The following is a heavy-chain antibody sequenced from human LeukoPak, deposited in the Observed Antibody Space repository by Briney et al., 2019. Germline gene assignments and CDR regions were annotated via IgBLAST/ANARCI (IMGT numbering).Heavy chain of an antibody. CDR1: GFTFSSYA. CDR3: ARDVDYYDSGSREIQIHY. CDR2: FSGSGGST. V-gene: IGHV3-23*01. J-gene: IGHJ4*02. D-gene: IGHD3-10*01. Sequence: GGSLRLSCAASGFTFSSYAMSWVRQAPGKGLECISGFSGSGGSTYYADSVKGRFTISRDNSKNTLYLQMNSLRAEDTAVYYCARDVDYYDSGSREIQIHYWGQGTLVTVSS.